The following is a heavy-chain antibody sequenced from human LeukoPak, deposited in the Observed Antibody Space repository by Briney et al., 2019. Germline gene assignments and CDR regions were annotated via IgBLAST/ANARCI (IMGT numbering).Heavy chain of an antibody. Sequence: GGSPRLSCAASGFTFSSYSMNWVRQAPGKGLEWVSYISSSSSTIYYADSVKGRFTISRDSAKNSLYLQMNSLRDEDTAVYYCAVVVVAAGDAFDIWGQGTMVTVSS. V-gene: IGHV3-48*02. CDR3: AVVVVAAGDAFDI. D-gene: IGHD2-15*01. J-gene: IGHJ3*02. CDR1: GFTFSSYS. CDR2: ISSSSSTI.